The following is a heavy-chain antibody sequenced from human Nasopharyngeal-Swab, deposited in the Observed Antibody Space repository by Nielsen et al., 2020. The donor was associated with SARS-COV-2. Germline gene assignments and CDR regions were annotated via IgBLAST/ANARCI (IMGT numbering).Heavy chain of an antibody. CDR2: ISGSGGST. D-gene: IGHD3-10*01. CDR3: ASPPWFGEDASNYFDY. V-gene: IGHV3-23*01. Sequence: LSLTCAASGFTFSSYAMSWVRQAPGKGLEWVSAISGSGGSTYYADSVKGRFTISRDNSKNTLYLQMNSLRAEDTAVYYCASPPWFGEDASNYFDYWGQGTLVTVSS. CDR1: GFTFSSYA. J-gene: IGHJ4*02.